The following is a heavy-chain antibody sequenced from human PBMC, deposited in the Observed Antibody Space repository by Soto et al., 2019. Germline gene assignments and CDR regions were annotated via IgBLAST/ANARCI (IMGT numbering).Heavy chain of an antibody. CDR1: GGSISSGDYY. D-gene: IGHD6-13*01. J-gene: IGHJ5*02. CDR2: IYYSGST. Sequence: QVQLQESGPGLVKPSQTLSLTCTVSGGSISSGDYYWSWIRQPPGKGLEWIGYIYYSGSTYYNPSLKSRVTISVDTSNNQFSLKLSSVTAADTAVYYCARLPIAAAGEGWFDPWGQGTLVTVSS. CDR3: ARLPIAAAGEGWFDP. V-gene: IGHV4-30-4*01.